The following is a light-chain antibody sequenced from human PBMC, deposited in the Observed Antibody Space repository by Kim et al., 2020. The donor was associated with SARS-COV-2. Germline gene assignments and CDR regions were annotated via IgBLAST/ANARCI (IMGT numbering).Light chain of an antibody. CDR3: QQYNNSPPWT. Sequence: EIVMTQSPATLSLSPGERATLSCRASQSVSGNLAWYQQKPGQAPSLLIYGASTRATGIPARFSGSGSGTEFTLTISSLQSEDFAVYYCQQYNNSPPWTFGQGTKVDIK. CDR1: QSVSGN. V-gene: IGKV3-15*01. J-gene: IGKJ1*01. CDR2: GAS.